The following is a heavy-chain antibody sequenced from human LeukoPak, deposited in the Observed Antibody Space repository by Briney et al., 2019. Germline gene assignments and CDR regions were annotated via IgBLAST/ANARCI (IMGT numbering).Heavy chain of an antibody. D-gene: IGHD1-26*01. V-gene: IGHV1-69*05. CDR1: GGTFSSYA. CDR3: ATPLGASDAFDI. CDR2: IIPIFGTA. J-gene: IGHJ3*02. Sequence: GASVKVSCKXSGGTFSSYAISWVRQAPGQGLEWMGRIIPIFGTANYAQKFQGRVTITTDESTSTAYMELSSLRSEDTAVYYCATPLGASDAFDIWGQGTMVTVSS.